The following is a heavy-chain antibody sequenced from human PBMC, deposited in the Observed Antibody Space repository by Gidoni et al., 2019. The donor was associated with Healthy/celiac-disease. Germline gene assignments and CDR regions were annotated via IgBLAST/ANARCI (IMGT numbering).Heavy chain of an antibody. D-gene: IGHD6-13*01. CDR1: GFTFSNAW. Sequence: EVQLVASGGGLVKPGGSRRLSCAASGFTFSNAWMNWVRQAPGKGRACVGRIKSKTDGGTTDSAAPVKGRFTISRDDSKNTLYLQMNSLKTEDTAVYYCTTDLAADIFDYWGQGTLVTVSS. CDR3: TTDLAADIFDY. V-gene: IGHV3-15*07. CDR2: IKSKTDGGTT. J-gene: IGHJ4*02.